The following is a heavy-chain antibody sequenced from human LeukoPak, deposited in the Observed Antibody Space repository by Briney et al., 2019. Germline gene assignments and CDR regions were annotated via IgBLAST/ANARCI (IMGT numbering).Heavy chain of an antibody. CDR3: ARPPLGYYYYYLDV. D-gene: IGHD3-16*01. CDR2: IIPIFGTA. V-gene: IGHV1-69*13. J-gene: IGHJ6*03. Sequence: SVKVSCKASGGTFSSYAISWVRQAPGQGLEWMGGIIPIFGTANYAQKFQGRLTITADESTATAYMELSSLTSEDTAVYFCARPPLGYYYYYLDVWGKGTTVTISS. CDR1: GGTFSSYA.